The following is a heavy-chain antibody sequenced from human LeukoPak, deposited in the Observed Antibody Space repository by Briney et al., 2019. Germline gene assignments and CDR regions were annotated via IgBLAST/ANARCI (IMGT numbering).Heavy chain of an antibody. D-gene: IGHD3-22*01. V-gene: IGHV3-53*01. CDR2: IYTVGST. Sequence: PGGSLRLSCAASGFTVSSYYMTWVRQAPGKGLEWVSVIYTVGSTYYADSVKGRITISRDNSKNTLYLQMNSLRAEDTALYYCARDQGSSAYLGAFDIWGQGTMVAVSS. CDR1: GFTVSSYY. CDR3: ARDQGSSAYLGAFDI. J-gene: IGHJ3*02.